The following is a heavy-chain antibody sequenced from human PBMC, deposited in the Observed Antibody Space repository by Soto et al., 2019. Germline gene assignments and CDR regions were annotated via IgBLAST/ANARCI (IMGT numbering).Heavy chain of an antibody. D-gene: IGHD4-17*01. CDR3: ARDRDYGGNSVLDYYGMDV. J-gene: IGHJ6*02. V-gene: IGHV4-31*11. CDR1: GGSISSGGYY. Sequence: PSETLSLTCAVSGGSISSGGYYWSWIRQHPGKGLEWIGYIYYSGSTYYNPSLKSRVTISVDTSKNQFSLKLSSVTAADTAVYYCARDRDYGGNSVLDYYGMDVWGQGTTVTVSS. CDR2: IYYSGST.